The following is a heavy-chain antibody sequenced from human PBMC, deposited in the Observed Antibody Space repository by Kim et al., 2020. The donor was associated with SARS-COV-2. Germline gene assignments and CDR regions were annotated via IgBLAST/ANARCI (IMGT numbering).Heavy chain of an antibody. D-gene: IGHD3-10*01. V-gene: IGHV4-39*01. J-gene: IGHJ6*02. CDR3: AILYYSGSGYGMDV. Sequence: PSLKSRVTPSVDTSKNQFSLKLSAVTAADTGVYYCAILYYSGSGYGMDVWGQATTVTVSS.